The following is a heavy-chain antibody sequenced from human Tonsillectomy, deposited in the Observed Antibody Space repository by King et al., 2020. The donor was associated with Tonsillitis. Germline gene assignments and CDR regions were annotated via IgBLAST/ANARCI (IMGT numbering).Heavy chain of an antibody. V-gene: IGHV3-30*18. CDR2: ISYDGINK. D-gene: IGHD5-24*01. CDR3: AKEYVEMATLPIYGMDV. CDR1: GFTFSNYG. J-gene: IGHJ6*02. Sequence: HVQLVESGGGVVQPGRSLRLSCAASGFTFSNYGMHWVRQAPGKGLEWVAVISYDGINKYYADSVKGRFTISRDNSKNTLYLQMNSLRAEDTAVYYCAKEYVEMATLPIYGMDVWGQGTTVTVSS.